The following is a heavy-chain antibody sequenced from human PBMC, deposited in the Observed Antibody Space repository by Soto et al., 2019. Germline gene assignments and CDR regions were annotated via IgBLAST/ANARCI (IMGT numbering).Heavy chain of an antibody. CDR3: ARGLLPRPPIAVVRGWFDP. V-gene: IGHV3-21*01. D-gene: IGHD3-22*01. Sequence: GRSLRLSFAAPGFTFSSYSMNWVRQAPGKGREWVSFISSVSRYIYYADSVKGRFTISRDNAKNPPSLQMNSLRPQDTASTSFARGLLPRPPIAVVRGWFDPWGPGTLVTVSS. CDR1: GFTFSSYS. J-gene: IGHJ5*02. CDR2: ISSVSRYI.